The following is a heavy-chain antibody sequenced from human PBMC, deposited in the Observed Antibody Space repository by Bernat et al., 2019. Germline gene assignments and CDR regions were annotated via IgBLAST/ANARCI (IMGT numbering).Heavy chain of an antibody. CDR1: GFTFSSYW. D-gene: IGHD4-17*01. V-gene: IGHV3-7*01. Sequence: EVQLVESGGGLVQPGGSLRLSCAASGFTFSSYWMTWVRQAPGKGLEWVAIIKQDGSEKNYVGSVKGRFTISRDNAKNTLYLQMNSLSAEDTAGYYCARPNQDGDYGGVYFDYWGQGALVTVSP. CDR2: IKQDGSEK. J-gene: IGHJ4*02. CDR3: ARPNQDGDYGGVYFDY.